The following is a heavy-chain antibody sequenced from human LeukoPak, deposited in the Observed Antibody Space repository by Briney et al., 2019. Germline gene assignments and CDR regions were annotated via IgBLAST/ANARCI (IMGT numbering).Heavy chain of an antibody. D-gene: IGHD6-19*01. Sequence: PGGTLRLSCEASGLTVSSNYMSWVRQAPGKGLEWVSVIYSGGSTYYADSVKGRFTISRDNSKNTLYLQMNSLRAEDTAVYYCARVRSEQWLVYFDYWGQGTLVTVSS. CDR1: GLTVSSNY. J-gene: IGHJ4*02. CDR3: ARVRSEQWLVYFDY. V-gene: IGHV3-53*01. CDR2: IYSGGST.